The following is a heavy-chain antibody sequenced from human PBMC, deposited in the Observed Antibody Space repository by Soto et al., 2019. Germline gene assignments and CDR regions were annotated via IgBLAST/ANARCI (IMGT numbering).Heavy chain of an antibody. CDR3: AKGVPGIAVAGTGYFQH. CDR1: GFTFSSYA. CDR2: ISGSGDST. D-gene: IGHD6-19*01. V-gene: IGHV3-23*01. J-gene: IGHJ1*01. Sequence: GALRLSCAASGFTFSSYAMSWVRQAPGKGLEWVSGISGSGDSTYYADSVKGRFTISRDNSKNTLYLQMNSLRAEDTAVYYCAKGVPGIAVAGTGYFQHWGQGTQVTVSS.